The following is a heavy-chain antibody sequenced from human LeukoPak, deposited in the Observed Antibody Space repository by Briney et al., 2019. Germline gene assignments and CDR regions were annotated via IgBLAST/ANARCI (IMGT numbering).Heavy chain of an antibody. V-gene: IGHV3-21*01. CDR1: GFTFSSYS. CDR2: ISSSSSYI. D-gene: IGHD6-13*01. J-gene: IGHJ4*02. CDR3: ARDRGSSTGLDY. Sequence: GGSLRLSCAASGFTFSSYSMNWVRQAPGKGLEWVLSISSSSSYIYYADSVKGRFTISRDNAKNSLYLQMNSLRAEDTAVYYCARDRGSSTGLDYWGQGTLVTVSS.